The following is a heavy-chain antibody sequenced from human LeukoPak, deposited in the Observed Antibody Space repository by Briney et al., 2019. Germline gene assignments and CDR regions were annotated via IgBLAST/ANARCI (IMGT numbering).Heavy chain of an antibody. CDR1: GFTLSSNA. CDR3: AKDAVAPGSGGDYFDY. V-gene: IGHV3-23*01. J-gene: IGHJ4*02. CDR2: ITGDTGST. D-gene: IGHD1-26*01. Sequence: GGSLRLFCPASGFTLSSNAMSWVRQAPGKGLEWVSVITGDTGSTYYADSVKGRFTISRDNSKNTLSLQMNSLRAEDTTVYYCAKDAVAPGSGGDYFDYWVQGTLVTVSS.